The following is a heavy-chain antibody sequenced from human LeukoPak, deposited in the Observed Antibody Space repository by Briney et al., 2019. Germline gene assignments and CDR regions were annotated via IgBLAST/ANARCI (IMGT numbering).Heavy chain of an antibody. V-gene: IGHV3-53*01. CDR3: ARGRYEFSAGMDV. Sequence: GGSLTLSCAASGFTVSGNYMSWVRLAPGKGLEGVSVIYIRGRTNYADSLRGRFTISRDNSKNTLYLQMNSLRAEDTAVYYCARGRYEFSAGMDVWGQGTTGTVSS. J-gene: IGHJ6*02. CDR1: GFTVSGNY. CDR2: IYIRGRT. D-gene: IGHD5-12*01.